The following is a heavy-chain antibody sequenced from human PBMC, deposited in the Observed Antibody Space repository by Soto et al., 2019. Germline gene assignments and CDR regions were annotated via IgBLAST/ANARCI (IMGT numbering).Heavy chain of an antibody. CDR1: GFTFSNYA. J-gene: IGHJ4*02. CDR3: AKGKWDSGYPHYFDY. CDR2: IRGSGGST. Sequence: GGSLRLSCAASGFTFSNYAMSWVRQAPGKGLEWVSAIRGSGGSTYYADSVKGRFTISRDNSKNTLYLQMNSLRVEDTAVYYCAKGKWDSGYPHYFDYWGQGTLVTVSS. V-gene: IGHV3-23*01. D-gene: IGHD5-12*01.